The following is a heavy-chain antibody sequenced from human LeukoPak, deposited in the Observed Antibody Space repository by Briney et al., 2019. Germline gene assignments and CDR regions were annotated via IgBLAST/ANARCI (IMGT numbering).Heavy chain of an antibody. D-gene: IGHD5-18*01. V-gene: IGHV4-59*01. CDR2: IYYSGST. CDR3: ASGGYSYGYGYYFDY. Sequence: PSETLSLTCTVSGGSISSYYWSWIRQPPGKGLEWIGYIYYSGSTNYNPSLKSRVTISVDTSKNQFSLKLSSVTAAVTAVYYCASGGYSYGYGYYFDYWGQGTLVTVSS. J-gene: IGHJ4*02. CDR1: GGSISSYY.